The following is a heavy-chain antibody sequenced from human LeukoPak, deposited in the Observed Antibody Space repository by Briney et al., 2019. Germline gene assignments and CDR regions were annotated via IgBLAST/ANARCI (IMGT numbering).Heavy chain of an antibody. V-gene: IGHV4-34*01. CDR2: INHSRST. CDR1: GGSFSAYY. CDR3: ARKAGSYSSTWQTRGGNWFDP. D-gene: IGHD6-13*01. Sequence: SETLSLTCAVYGGSFSAYYWSWIRQPPGKGLEWIGEINHSRSTNYDPSLKSRVIISIDTSKNQFSLKLSSVTAADTAVYYRARKAGSYSSTWQTRGGNWFDPWGQGTLVTVSS. J-gene: IGHJ5*02.